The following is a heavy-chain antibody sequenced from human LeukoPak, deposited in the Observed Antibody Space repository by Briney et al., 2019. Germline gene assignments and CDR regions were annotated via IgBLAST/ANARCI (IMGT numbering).Heavy chain of an antibody. D-gene: IGHD5-12*01. CDR2: ISGSGGST. V-gene: IGHV3-23*01. Sequence: GGSLRLSCAASGFTFSSYAMSWVRQAPGKGLEWVSAISGSGGSTYYADSVKGRFTISRDNSKNTLYLQMNSLRAEDTAVYYCARDRVATTGKEFDYWGQGTLVTVSS. J-gene: IGHJ4*02. CDR3: ARDRVATTGKEFDY. CDR1: GFTFSSYA.